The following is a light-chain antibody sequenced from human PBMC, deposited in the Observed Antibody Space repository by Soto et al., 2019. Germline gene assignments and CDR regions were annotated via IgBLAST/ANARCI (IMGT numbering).Light chain of an antibody. J-gene: IGKJ2*01. CDR1: QGISND. Sequence: EIQMTQSPSSLPASVGDRVTIICRASQGISNDLGWYQQKPGKAPKRLIYAASSLDGGVPSRFSGSGSGTEFTLTISSLQPEDFATYYCLQHNTYPYTVGQGTKLEIK. CDR3: LQHNTYPYT. V-gene: IGKV1-17*01. CDR2: AAS.